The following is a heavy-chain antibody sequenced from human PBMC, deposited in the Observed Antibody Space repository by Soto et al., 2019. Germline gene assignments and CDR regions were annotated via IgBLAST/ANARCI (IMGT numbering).Heavy chain of an antibody. CDR1: GASIRNSRLA. D-gene: IGHD3-22*01. J-gene: IGHJ5*02. Sequence: SETLSPTCRGPGASIRNSRLASPWIRHPPGEGLEWIGSIYHTGNAYYNPSLKSRVTISVDTSKNQFSLKLTSVTAADAALYYCARDFFDSSDYTTNWFDPWGQGTLVTVS. CDR3: ARDFFDSSDYTTNWFDP. CDR2: IYHTGNA. V-gene: IGHV4-39*01.